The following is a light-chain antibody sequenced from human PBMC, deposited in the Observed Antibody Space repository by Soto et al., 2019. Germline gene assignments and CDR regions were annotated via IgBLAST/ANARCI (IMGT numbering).Light chain of an antibody. CDR2: EVN. V-gene: IGLV2-8*01. J-gene: IGLJ1*01. Sequence: QSALTQPPSASGSPGQSVTISCTGTSSDVGDYNYVSWYQQHPGKAPKLIIYEVNKRPSGVPDRFSGSKSGNTASLTVSGLQAEDEADYYCSSYAGRNSYVFGIGTKVTVL. CDR3: SSYAGRNSYV. CDR1: SSDVGDYNY.